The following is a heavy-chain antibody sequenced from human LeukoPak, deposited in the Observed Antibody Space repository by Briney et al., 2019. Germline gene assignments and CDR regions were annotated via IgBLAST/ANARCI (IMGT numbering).Heavy chain of an antibody. CDR1: GYTFTGYY. CDR2: INPNSGGT. V-gene: IGHV1-2*02. CDR3: ARESNIDGYNNFDY. D-gene: IGHD5-24*01. J-gene: IGHJ4*02. Sequence: GASVKASCKASGYTFTGYYMHWVRQAPGQGLEWMGWINPNSGGTNYAQKFQGRVTMTRDTSISTAYMELSRLRSDDTAVYYCARESNIDGYNNFDYWGQGTLVTVSS.